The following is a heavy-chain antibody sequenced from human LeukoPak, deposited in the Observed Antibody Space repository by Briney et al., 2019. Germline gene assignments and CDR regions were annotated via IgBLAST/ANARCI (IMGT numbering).Heavy chain of an antibody. Sequence: GGSLRLSCAASGFTFSRHATHWVRQAPGKGLEWVAVISYEGSKKYYADSVKGRFTISRDNSKNTLYLQMNSLRAEDTAVYYCAREVPTLDDWYFDLWGRGTLVTVSS. V-gene: IGHV3-30*04. J-gene: IGHJ2*01. CDR1: GFTFSRHA. D-gene: IGHD3-9*01. CDR3: AREVPTLDDWYFDL. CDR2: ISYEGSKK.